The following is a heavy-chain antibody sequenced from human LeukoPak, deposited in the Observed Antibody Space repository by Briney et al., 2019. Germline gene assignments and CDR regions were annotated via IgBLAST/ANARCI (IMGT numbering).Heavy chain of an antibody. J-gene: IGHJ4*02. V-gene: IGHV1-2*02. CDR3: ARRGSYKYYFDY. D-gene: IGHD1-26*01. CDR1: GYTFTGYY. CDR2: INPNSGGT. Sequence: ASVKVSCKASGYTFTGYYMHWLRQAPGQGLEWMGWINPNSGGTNYAQKFQGRVTMTRDTSISTAYMELSRLRSDDTAVYYCARRGSYKYYFDYWGQGTLVTVSS.